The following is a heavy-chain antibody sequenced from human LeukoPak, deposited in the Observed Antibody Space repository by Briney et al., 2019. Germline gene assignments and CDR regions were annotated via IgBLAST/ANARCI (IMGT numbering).Heavy chain of an antibody. V-gene: IGHV4-61*05. Sequence: PSETLSLTCTVSGGSISSSSYYWGSIRQPPGKGLEWIGYIYYSGSTNYNPSLKSRVTISLDTSKNQFSLKLSSVTAADTAVYYCARSTWLLDKWGQGTLVTVSS. CDR1: GGSISSSSYY. CDR3: ARSTWLLDK. CDR2: IYYSGST. J-gene: IGHJ4*02. D-gene: IGHD3-22*01.